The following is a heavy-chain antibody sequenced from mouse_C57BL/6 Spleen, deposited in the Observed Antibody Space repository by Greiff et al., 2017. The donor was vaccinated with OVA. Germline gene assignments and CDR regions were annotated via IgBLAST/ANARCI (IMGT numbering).Heavy chain of an antibody. V-gene: IGHV1-69*01. Sequence: VKLMESGAELVMPGASVKLSCKASGYTFTSYWMHWVKQRPGQGLEWIGEIDPSDSYTNYNQKFKGKSTLTVDKSSSTAYMQLSSLTSEDSAVYYCARWNYEDYFDYWGQGTTRTVSS. CDR2: IDPSDSYT. CDR3: ARWNYEDYFDY. J-gene: IGHJ2*01. CDR1: GYTFTSYW. D-gene: IGHD1-1*01.